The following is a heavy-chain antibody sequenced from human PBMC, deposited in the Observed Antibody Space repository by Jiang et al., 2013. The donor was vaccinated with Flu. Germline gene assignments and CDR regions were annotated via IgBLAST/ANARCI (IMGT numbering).Heavy chain of an antibody. J-gene: IGHJ4*02. V-gene: IGHV1-46*01. D-gene: IGHD6-13*01. CDR1: GYTFTSYY. CDR2: INPSGGSA. CDR3: ARPRIAAAVPFDY. Sequence: VQLVESGAEVKKPGASVKVSCKASGYTFTSYYMHWVRQAPGQGLEWMGIINPSGGSASYAQKFQGRVTMTRDTSTSTVYTELSSLRSEDTAVYYCARPRIAAAVPFDYWGQGTLVTVSS.